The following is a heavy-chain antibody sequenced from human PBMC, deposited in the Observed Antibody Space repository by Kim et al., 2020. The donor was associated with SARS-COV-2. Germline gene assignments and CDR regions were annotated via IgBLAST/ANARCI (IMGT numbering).Heavy chain of an antibody. CDR1: GFTFSSHE. J-gene: IGHJ4*02. V-gene: IGHV3-48*03. Sequence: GGSLRLSCAASGFTFSSHEMHWVRQAPGKGLEWVSHISSSGTSIYYVDSVKGRFTISRDNAKNSLYLQMDSLRVEDTAVYYCACLDSSGYYYFDYWGRGTLVTVSS. CDR2: ISSSGTSI. D-gene: IGHD3-22*01. CDR3: ACLDSSGYYYFDY.